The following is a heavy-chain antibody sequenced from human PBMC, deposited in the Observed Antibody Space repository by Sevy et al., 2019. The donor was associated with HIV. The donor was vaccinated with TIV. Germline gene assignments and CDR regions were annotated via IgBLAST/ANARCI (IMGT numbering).Heavy chain of an antibody. V-gene: IGHV3-11*01. Sequence: GGSLRLSCAASGFTFSDYYMSWIRQAPGKGLEWVSYISSSGSTIYYADSVKGRFTISRDNAKNSLYLQMNSLRAEDMAVYYCARDRITGTTKPFDYWGQGTLVTVSS. D-gene: IGHD1-7*01. J-gene: IGHJ4*02. CDR1: GFTFSDYY. CDR3: ARDRITGTTKPFDY. CDR2: ISSSGSTI.